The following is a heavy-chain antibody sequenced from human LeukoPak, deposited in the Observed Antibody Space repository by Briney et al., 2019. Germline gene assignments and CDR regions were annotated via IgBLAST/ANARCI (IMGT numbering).Heavy chain of an antibody. CDR3: ARDSSSSLKSFDY. Sequence: GGFLRLSCAASGFTFSSYAMSWVRQAPGKGLEWVSAISGSGGSTHYADSVKGRFTISRDNSKNTLYLQMNSLRAEDTAVYYCARDSSSSLKSFDYWGQGTLVTVSS. J-gene: IGHJ4*02. D-gene: IGHD6-6*01. V-gene: IGHV3-23*01. CDR2: ISGSGGST. CDR1: GFTFSSYA.